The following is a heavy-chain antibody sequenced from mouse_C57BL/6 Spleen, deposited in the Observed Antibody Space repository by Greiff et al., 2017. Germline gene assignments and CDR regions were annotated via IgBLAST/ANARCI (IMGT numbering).Heavy chain of an antibody. CDR2: IYPGDGDT. CDR3: ARSYYDYDEAWFAY. J-gene: IGHJ3*01. V-gene: IGHV1-82*01. Sequence: VQLQQSGPELVKPGASVKISCKASGYAFSSSWMNWVKQRPGKGLEWIGRIYPGDGDTNYNGKFKGKATLTADKSSSTAYMQLSSLTSEDSAVYFCARSYYDYDEAWFAYWGQGTLVTVSA. D-gene: IGHD2-4*01. CDR1: GYAFSSSW.